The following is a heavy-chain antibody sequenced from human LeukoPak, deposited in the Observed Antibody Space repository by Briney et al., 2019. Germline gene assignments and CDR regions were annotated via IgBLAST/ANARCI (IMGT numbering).Heavy chain of an antibody. D-gene: IGHD5-24*01. V-gene: IGHV3-23*01. Sequence: PGGSLRPSCVASGFTFSSYAMSWVRQAPGKGLEWVSVIRGSGGSTYYADSVKGRFTIFRDNSKNTLYLQMDSLRGDDTAVYYCATGRDGYNLDYWGQGTLVTVSS. J-gene: IGHJ4*02. CDR2: IRGSGGST. CDR3: ATGRDGYNLDY. CDR1: GFTFSSYA.